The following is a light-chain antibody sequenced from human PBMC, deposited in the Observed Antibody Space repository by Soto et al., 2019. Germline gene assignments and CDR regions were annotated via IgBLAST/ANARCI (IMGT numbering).Light chain of an antibody. Sequence: IVLTHSPATLSFPPGERATLFCRVSQSVSGRLAWYQQRPGQAPRLLISGASSRATGIPDRFSGSGSGTDFTLTISRLEPEDFAVYYCQQYGSSPRAFGGGTKVDIK. CDR1: QSVSGR. J-gene: IGKJ4*01. V-gene: IGKV3-20*01. CDR2: GAS. CDR3: QQYGSSPRA.